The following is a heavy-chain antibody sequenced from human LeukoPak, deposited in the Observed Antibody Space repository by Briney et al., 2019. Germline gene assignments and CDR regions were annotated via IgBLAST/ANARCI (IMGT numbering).Heavy chain of an antibody. CDR3: AKLPTGSYPYYFDF. J-gene: IGHJ4*02. CDR2: ISGSGGST. D-gene: IGHD1-26*01. V-gene: IGHV3-23*01. Sequence: GGSLRLSCAASGFTFGSYAMSWVRQAPGKGLEWVSAISGSGGSTYYADSVKGRFTISRDNSKNTVYLQMNTLRAEDTAEYYCAKLPTGSYPYYFDFWGQGTLVTVSS. CDR1: GFTFGSYA.